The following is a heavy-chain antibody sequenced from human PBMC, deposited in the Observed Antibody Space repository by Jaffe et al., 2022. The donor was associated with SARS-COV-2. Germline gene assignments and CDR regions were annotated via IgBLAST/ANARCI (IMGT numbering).Heavy chain of an antibody. D-gene: IGHD3-9*01. CDR3: ATYYDILTGLDY. CDR2: ISYDGSNK. V-gene: IGHV3-30*03. CDR1: GFTFSSYG. J-gene: IGHJ4*02. Sequence: QVQLVESGGGVVQPGRSLRLSCAASGFTFSSYGMHWVRQAPGKGLEWVAVISYDGSNKYYADSVKGRFTISRDNSKNTLYLQMNSLRAEDTAVYYCATYYDILTGLDYWGQGTLVTVSS.